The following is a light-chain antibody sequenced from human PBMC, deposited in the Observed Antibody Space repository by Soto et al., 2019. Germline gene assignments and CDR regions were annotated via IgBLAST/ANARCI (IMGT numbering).Light chain of an antibody. CDR2: DVT. CDR1: SGDFGDFDF. J-gene: IGLJ1*01. CDR3: GSYVTTTSSYV. V-gene: IGLV2-14*03. Sequence: QSALTQPASVTGSPGQSITISCTGPSGDFGDFDFVSWYQQYPGKAPKVMIYDVTHRPSGVSTRFSGSKSGNTASLTTSGLQAEDEADYYCGSYVTTTSSYVFGTGTKLTVL.